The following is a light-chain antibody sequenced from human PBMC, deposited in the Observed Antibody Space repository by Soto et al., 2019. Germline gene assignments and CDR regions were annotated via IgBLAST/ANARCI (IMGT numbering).Light chain of an antibody. J-gene: IGKJ5*01. Sequence: DVLMTHSPDSLAVSLGERATINCKSSQSVLHSSNNENSLAWYQQKAGQRPKLLIYRASTRESGVPDRISGSGSGTDFTLTISSLQAEDVAVYYCQQYYTAIAFGQGTRLEIK. CDR1: QSVLHSSNNENS. CDR2: RAS. CDR3: QQYYTAIA. V-gene: IGKV4-1*01.